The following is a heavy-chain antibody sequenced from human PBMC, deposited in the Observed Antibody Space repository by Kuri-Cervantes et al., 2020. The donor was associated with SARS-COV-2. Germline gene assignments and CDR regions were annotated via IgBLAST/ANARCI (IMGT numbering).Heavy chain of an antibody. CDR2: IDWDDDK. CDR1: GFPLSTSGMC. D-gene: IGHD6-13*01. CDR3: ARMAAAGTRYDY. Sequence: SGPTLVIPPQTLTLPCTFPGFPLSTSGMCGSWMRQPPGKALEWLARIDWDDDKYYSTSLKTRLTTSKDNSKNQVVLTMTNMNPVDTATYYCARMAAAGTRYDYWGQGTLVTVSS. J-gene: IGHJ4*02. V-gene: IGHV2-70*11.